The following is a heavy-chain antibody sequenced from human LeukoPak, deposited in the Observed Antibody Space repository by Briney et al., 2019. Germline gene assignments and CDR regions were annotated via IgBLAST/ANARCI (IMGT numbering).Heavy chain of an antibody. CDR3: ARDHSSSCQLLDY. D-gene: IGHD6-13*01. V-gene: IGHV1-18*01. CDR1: GYTFTTYG. Sequence: GASVKVSCKASGYTFTTYGVTWVRQAPRQGLEWMGWISAYNGDIKYAEKLQGRITLTTDTFTNTAYMELRSLRSDDTAVYYCARDHSSSCQLLDYWGQGTLVTVSS. J-gene: IGHJ4*02. CDR2: ISAYNGDI.